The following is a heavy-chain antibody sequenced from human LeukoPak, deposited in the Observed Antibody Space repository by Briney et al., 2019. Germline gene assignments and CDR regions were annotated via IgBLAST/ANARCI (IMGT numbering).Heavy chain of an antibody. J-gene: IGHJ3*02. V-gene: IGHV3-53*01. CDR3: ARGKSSSSFAFDI. D-gene: IGHD6-6*01. Sequence: GGSLRLSCAASGFTVSSNYMNWVRQAPGKGLEWVSVIYGGGGTFYADSVKDRFSISRDNSKNTLFLHMNSLRADDTAVYYCARGKSSSSFAFDIWGQGTMVSVSS. CDR2: IYGGGGT. CDR1: GFTVSSNY.